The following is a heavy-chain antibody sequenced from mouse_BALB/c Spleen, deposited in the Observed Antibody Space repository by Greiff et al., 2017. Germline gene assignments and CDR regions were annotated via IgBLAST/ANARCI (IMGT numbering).Heavy chain of an antibody. V-gene: IGHV5-12-1*01. CDR2: ISSGGGST. CDR1: GFAFSSYD. Sequence: EVHLVESGGGLVKPGGSLKLSCAASGFAFSSYDMSWVRQTPEKRLEWVAYISSGGGSTYYPDTVKGRFTISRDNAKNTLYLQMSSLKSEDTAMYYCANSYDAMDYWGQGTSVTVSS. J-gene: IGHJ4*01. CDR3: ANSYDAMDY.